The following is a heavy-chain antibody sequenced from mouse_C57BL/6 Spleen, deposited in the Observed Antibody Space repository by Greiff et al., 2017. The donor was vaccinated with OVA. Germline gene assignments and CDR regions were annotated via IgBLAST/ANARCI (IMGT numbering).Heavy chain of an antibody. CDR3: ARGNPDY. J-gene: IGHJ2*01. CDR1: GYTFTSYW. V-gene: IGHV1-69*01. CDR2: IDPSDSYT. Sequence: VKLQQPGAELVMPGASVKLSCKASGYTFTSYWMHWVKQRPGQGLEWIGEIDPSDSYTNYNQKFKGKSTLTVDKSSSTAYMQLSSLTSEDSAVYYCARGNPDYWGQGTTLTVSS.